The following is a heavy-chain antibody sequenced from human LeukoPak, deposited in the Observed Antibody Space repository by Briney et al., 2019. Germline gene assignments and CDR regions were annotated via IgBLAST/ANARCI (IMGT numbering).Heavy chain of an antibody. J-gene: IGHJ6*03. CDR3: AREAQQLYYGHYYYYMDV. CDR1: GFTFSSYA. Sequence: PGGSLRLSCAASGFTFSSYAMSWVRQAPGKGLEWVSSISGSGGRTHYTDSVKGRFTISRDNSKNTLYLQMSSLRAEDTAVYYCAREAQQLYYGHYYYYMDVWGKGTTVTISS. D-gene: IGHD6-13*01. CDR2: ISGSGGRT. V-gene: IGHV3-23*01.